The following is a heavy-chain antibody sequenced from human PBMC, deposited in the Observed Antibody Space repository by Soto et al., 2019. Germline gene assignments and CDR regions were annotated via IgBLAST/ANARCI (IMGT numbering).Heavy chain of an antibody. CDR1: GGTFSSYA. CDR2: INPICGTT. CDR3: ARGAGFLGLEPARVTGTFDI. D-gene: IGHD2-2*01. V-gene: IGHV1-69*13. Sequence: ASVKVSCKASGGTFSSYAISWVRQAPGQGLEWMGWINPICGTTNYAQKFRARVTFTGDESTSTAYMQLSRLRSDDTAVYFCARGAGFLGLEPARVTGTFDIWGQGTKVTVSS. J-gene: IGHJ3*02.